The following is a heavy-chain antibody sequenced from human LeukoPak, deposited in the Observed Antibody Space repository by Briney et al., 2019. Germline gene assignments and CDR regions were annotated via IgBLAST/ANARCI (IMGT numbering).Heavy chain of an antibody. V-gene: IGHV3-23*01. J-gene: IGHJ6*02. CDR3: AKAPAPYYYYYGMDV. CDR2: ISDNGVTR. CDR1: GFTFSSYV. Sequence: PGGSLRLSCAASGFTFSSYVMNWVRQAPGKGLEWVSSISDNGVTRYYADSVKGRFTISRDNSDNTVYLQMNSLRAEDTAIYYCAKAPAPYYYYYGMDVWGQGATVTASS.